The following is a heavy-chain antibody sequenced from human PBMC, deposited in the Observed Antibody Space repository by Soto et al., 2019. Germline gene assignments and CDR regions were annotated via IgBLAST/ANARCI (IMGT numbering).Heavy chain of an antibody. CDR3: ARGPNWGYRFDA. CDR1: GGTFSGHA. CDR2: LIPLFGTT. J-gene: IGHJ1*01. V-gene: IGHV1-69*06. Sequence: QVQLVQSGAEVRKPGSSVKVSCEASGGTFSGHAISWVRQAPGQGPEWMGGLIPLFGTTQHAQRFQGRLTITADKSTTTAYMELTSLRFEDPALYYCARGPNWGYRFDAWGQGTLVTVSS. D-gene: IGHD7-27*01.